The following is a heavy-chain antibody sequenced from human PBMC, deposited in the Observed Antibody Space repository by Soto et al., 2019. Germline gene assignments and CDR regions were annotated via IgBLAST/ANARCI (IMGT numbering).Heavy chain of an antibody. CDR3: ARDPRTNWHYFDY. D-gene: IGHD1-1*01. Sequence: PSETLSLTCIVSGGSISSGDYYWSWIRQHPGKGLEWIGYIYYSGSAYYNPSLKSRVTMSVDTSKNQFSLKLSSVTAADTAIYFCARDPRTNWHYFDYWGPGALVTVSS. CDR2: IYYSGSA. V-gene: IGHV4-31*03. CDR1: GGSISSGDYY. J-gene: IGHJ4*02.